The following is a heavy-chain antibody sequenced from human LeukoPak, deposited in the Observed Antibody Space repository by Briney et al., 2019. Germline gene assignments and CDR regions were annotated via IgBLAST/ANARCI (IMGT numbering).Heavy chain of an antibody. V-gene: IGHV3-48*03. J-gene: IGHJ6*02. Sequence: GGSLRLSCAASGFTFSSYEMNWIRQAPGKGLEWVSYIGSSGSAIYYADSVKGRFTISRDNAKNSLYLQMNSLRAEDTAVYYCARAGYSRTGTMYYYYGMDVWGQGTTVTVSS. CDR3: ARAGYSRTGTMYYYYGMDV. D-gene: IGHD1-1*01. CDR2: IGSSGSAI. CDR1: GFTFSSYE.